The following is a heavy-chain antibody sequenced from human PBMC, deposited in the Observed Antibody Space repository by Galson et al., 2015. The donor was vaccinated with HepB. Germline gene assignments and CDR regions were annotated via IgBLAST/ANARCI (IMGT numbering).Heavy chain of an antibody. CDR3: ARDGLYSGSCTFDY. CDR1: GFTFSSYA. J-gene: IGHJ4*02. Sequence: SLRLSCAASGFTFSSYAMHWVRQAPGKGLEWVAVISYDGSNKYYADSVKGRFTISRDNSKNTLYLQMNSLRAEDTAVYYCARDGLYSGSCTFDYWGQGTLVTVSS. V-gene: IGHV3-30-3*01. D-gene: IGHD1-26*01. CDR2: ISYDGSNK.